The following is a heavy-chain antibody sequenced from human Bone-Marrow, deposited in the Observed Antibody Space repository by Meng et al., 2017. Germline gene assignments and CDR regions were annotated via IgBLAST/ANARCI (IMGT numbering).Heavy chain of an antibody. V-gene: IGHV3-15*05. CDR3: TWDDNAVFDY. Sequence: LVVECGGGLIPPGASPRSSWAAAGIIFSCYDQWLVRQAPGKVGERVGRMKRYTNTGKEEYAGAVTSRFTITRDDSKNTLYLQLSGLTTDDTGVYYCTWDDNAVFDYWGQGTLVTVSS. CDR1: GIIFSCYD. J-gene: IGHJ4*02. CDR2: MKRYTNTGKE. D-gene: IGHD3-9*01.